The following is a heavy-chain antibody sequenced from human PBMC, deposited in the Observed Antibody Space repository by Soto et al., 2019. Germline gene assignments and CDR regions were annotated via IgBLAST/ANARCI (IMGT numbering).Heavy chain of an antibody. J-gene: IGHJ6*02. CDR3: ARDVTMVRGVTTQSYYYYGMDV. CDR2: TYYRSKWYN. Sequence: SQTLSLTCAISGDSVSSNSAAWNWIRQSPSRGLEWLGRTYYRSKWYNDYAVSVKSRITINPGTSKNQFSLQLNSVTPEDTAVYYCARDVTMVRGVTTQSYYYYGMDVWGQGTTVTV. D-gene: IGHD3-10*01. CDR1: GDSVSSNSAA. V-gene: IGHV6-1*01.